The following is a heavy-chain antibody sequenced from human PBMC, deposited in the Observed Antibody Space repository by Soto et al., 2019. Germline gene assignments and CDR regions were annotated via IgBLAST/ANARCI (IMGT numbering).Heavy chain of an antibody. CDR1: GYSFSSYW. V-gene: IGHV5-51*01. J-gene: IGHJ6*02. CDR2: IYPGDSDT. CDR3: ATPSPDSEASMDV. Sequence: GESLKISCKGSGYSFSSYWIGWVRQMPGKGLEWMGIIYPGDSDTRYSPSFQGQVTISADKSISTAYLHWSSLKASDTAKYYCATPSPDSEASMDVWGQGTTVTVSS.